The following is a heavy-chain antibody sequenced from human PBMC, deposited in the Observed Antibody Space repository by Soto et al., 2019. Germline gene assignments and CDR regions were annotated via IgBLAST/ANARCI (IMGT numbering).Heavy chain of an antibody. V-gene: IGHV4-31*02. CDR3: AREVSWIGGFDY. Sequence: QVQLEQSGPRLVKPSQTLSLTCKISGGSIANENHYWTWLRQSPGEGLEWIGYIFDSGTTHYNPSLQGRVTISGDTSQSQFSLTIHSVTIADTAVYYCAREVSWIGGFDYWGQGTLVTVSS. CDR1: GGSIANENHY. CDR2: IFDSGTT. J-gene: IGHJ4*02. D-gene: IGHD2-15*01.